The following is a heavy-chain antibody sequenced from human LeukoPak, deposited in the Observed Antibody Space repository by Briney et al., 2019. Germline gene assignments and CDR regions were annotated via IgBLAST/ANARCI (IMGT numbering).Heavy chain of an antibody. J-gene: IGHJ4*02. Sequence: GGSLRLSCVVSGFSFSTNWMSWVRQAPGKGLEWVANINQDGSEKYYLDSVKGRFTISRDNAKNSVYLQMSSLRAEDTAVYYCAKFTSISVLINPGHFDYWGQGTLVTVSS. CDR3: AKFTSISVLINPGHFDY. V-gene: IGHV3-7*01. CDR2: INQDGSEK. CDR1: GFSFSTNW. D-gene: IGHD3-10*01.